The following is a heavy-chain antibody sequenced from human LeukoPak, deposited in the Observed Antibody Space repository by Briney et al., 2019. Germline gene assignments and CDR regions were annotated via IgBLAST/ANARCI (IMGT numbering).Heavy chain of an antibody. CDR2: ISYDGGNK. CDR1: GFIFSSYA. D-gene: IGHD7-27*01. Sequence: PGRSLRLSCAASGFIFSSYAMHWVRQAPGKGLEWVAVISYDGGNKYYTYSVKGRFTISRDNSKNTLSLQMNSLRPEDTAVYYCARDNGDHYFDYWGQGTLVTVSS. CDR3: ARDNGDHYFDY. J-gene: IGHJ4*02. V-gene: IGHV3-30-3*01.